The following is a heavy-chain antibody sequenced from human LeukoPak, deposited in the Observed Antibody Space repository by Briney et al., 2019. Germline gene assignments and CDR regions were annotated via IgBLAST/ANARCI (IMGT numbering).Heavy chain of an antibody. D-gene: IGHD6-19*01. Sequence: GSLGLSCAASGFTVSSNYMSCVRQAPGKGLEGVSLIYSGGSTSYADSVTGRFTVSRDNSKNTLYLQMNSLRAEDTAVYYCARGPVAGQFYWGQGTLVSVSS. J-gene: IGHJ4*02. CDR1: GFTVSSNY. CDR3: ARGPVAGQFY. CDR2: IYSGGST. V-gene: IGHV3-66*01.